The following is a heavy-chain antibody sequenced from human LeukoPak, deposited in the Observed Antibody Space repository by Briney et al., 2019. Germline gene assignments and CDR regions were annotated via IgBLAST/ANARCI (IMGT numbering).Heavy chain of an antibody. D-gene: IGHD6-13*01. J-gene: IGHJ4*02. V-gene: IGHV4-38-2*02. Sequence: SETLSLTCTVSGYSISSGYYWGWIRQPPGKGLEWIGEIYHSGSTNYNPSLKSRVTISVDKSKNQFSLKLSSVTAADTAVYYCARDEIISSSWKYYFDYWGQGTLVTVSS. CDR3: ARDEIISSSWKYYFDY. CDR1: GYSISSGYY. CDR2: IYHSGST.